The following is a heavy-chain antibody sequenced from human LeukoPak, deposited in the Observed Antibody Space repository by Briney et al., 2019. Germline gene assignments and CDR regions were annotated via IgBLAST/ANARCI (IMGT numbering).Heavy chain of an antibody. V-gene: IGHV4-39*07. J-gene: IGHJ5*02. D-gene: IGHD6-19*01. Sequence: SETLSLTCTVSGGSISSSSYYWGWIRQPPGKGLEWIGSIYYSGSTYYNPSLKSRVTISVDTSKNQFSLKLSSVTAADTAVYYCARGGGRYSSGWYLKINWFDPWGQGTLVTVSS. CDR2: IYYSGST. CDR1: GGSISSSSYY. CDR3: ARGGGRYSSGWYLKINWFDP.